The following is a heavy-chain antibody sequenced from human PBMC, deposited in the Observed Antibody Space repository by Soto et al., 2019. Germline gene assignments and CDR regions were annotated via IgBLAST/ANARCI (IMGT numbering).Heavy chain of an antibody. CDR1: GFSFSTSG. D-gene: IGHD2-2*01. V-gene: IGHV3-23*01. CDR2: IRSTGEIT. CDR3: AKRCSASWRCFDY. Sequence: GGSLRLSCAASGFSFSTSGMSWVRQAPGKGLEWVSTIRSTGEITYYADSVKGRFTISRDNSKDTVLLQMNTLRPEDTAVYYCAKRCSASWRCFDYWGQGALVTVSS. J-gene: IGHJ4*02.